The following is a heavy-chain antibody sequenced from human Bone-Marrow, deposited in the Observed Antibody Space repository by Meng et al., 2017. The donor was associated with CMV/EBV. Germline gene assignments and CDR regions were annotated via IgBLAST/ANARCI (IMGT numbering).Heavy chain of an antibody. CDR3: VRDLVEPPYYYYGMDV. CDR2: IRYDGSNK. D-gene: IGHD1-26*01. CDR1: GFTFSSYG. J-gene: IGHJ6*02. Sequence: GESLKISCAASGFTFSSYGMHWVRQAPGKGLEWVAFIRYDGSNKYYADSVKGRFTISRDNAKNSLYLQMNSLRAEDTAVYYCVRDLVEPPYYYYGMDVWGQGTTVTVSS. V-gene: IGHV3-30*02.